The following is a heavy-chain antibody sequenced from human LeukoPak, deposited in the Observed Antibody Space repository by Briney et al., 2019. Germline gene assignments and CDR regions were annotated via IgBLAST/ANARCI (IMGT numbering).Heavy chain of an antibody. J-gene: IGHJ4*02. CDR2: INPNSGGT. CDR1: GYTFTVYT. D-gene: IGHD6-13*01. Sequence: EASVKVSCKASGYTFTVYTLHWVRQAPGQGLEWMGWINPNSGGTHYAEKFQGRVTMTRDTSINTAYMELRRLRSDDTAVYHCARVWGYSSSWFDYWGQGTLVTVSS. CDR3: ARVWGYSSSWFDY. V-gene: IGHV1-2*02.